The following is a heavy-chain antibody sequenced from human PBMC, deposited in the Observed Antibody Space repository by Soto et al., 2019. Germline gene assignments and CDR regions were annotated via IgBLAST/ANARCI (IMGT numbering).Heavy chain of an antibody. CDR3: AKDISAAGTRPFDY. CDR2: ISWNSGSI. CDR1: GFTFDDYA. V-gene: IGHV3-9*01. Sequence: GGSLRLSCAASGFTFDDYAMHWVRQAPGKGLEWVSGISWNSGSIGYADSVKGRFTTSRDNAKNSLYLQMNSLRAEDTALYYCAKDISAAGTRPFDYWGQGTLVTVSS. J-gene: IGHJ4*02. D-gene: IGHD6-13*01.